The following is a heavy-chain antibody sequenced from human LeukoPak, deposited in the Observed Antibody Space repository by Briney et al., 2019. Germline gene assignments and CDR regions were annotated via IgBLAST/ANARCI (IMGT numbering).Heavy chain of an antibody. J-gene: IGHJ4*02. CDR1: GFTFDDYA. CDR3: AKGTRIAAAGSFDY. Sequence: GGSLRLSWAASGFTFDDYAMHWVRQAPGKGLEGVSGISWNSGSIGYADSVKGRFTISRDNAKNSLYLQMNSLRAEDTALYYCAKGTRIAAAGSFDYWGQGTLVTVSS. D-gene: IGHD6-13*01. V-gene: IGHV3-9*01. CDR2: ISWNSGSI.